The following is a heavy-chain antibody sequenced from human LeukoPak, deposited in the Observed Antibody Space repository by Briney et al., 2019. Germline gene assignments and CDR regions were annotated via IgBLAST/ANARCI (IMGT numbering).Heavy chain of an antibody. D-gene: IGHD3-22*01. Sequence: GGSLRLSCAASGFTFSSYGMHWVRQAPGKGLEWVTFIRYDGSNKYYADSVRGRFTISRDNSKNTLYLQMNSLRAEDTAVYYCARSLDYYDSSDYYYSGNYFDYWGQGTLVTVSS. CDR2: IRYDGSNK. CDR3: ARSLDYYDSSDYYYSGNYFDY. J-gene: IGHJ4*02. V-gene: IGHV3-30*02. CDR1: GFTFSSYG.